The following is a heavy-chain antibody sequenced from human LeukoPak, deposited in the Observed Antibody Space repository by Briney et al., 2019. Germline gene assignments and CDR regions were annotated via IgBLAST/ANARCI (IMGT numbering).Heavy chain of an antibody. CDR3: ARGIGYSSSSGYY. D-gene: IGHD6-6*01. V-gene: IGHV4-38-2*02. Sequence: SETLSLTCTVSGYSISSGYYWGWIRQPPGKGLEWIGSIYHSGSTYYNPSLKGRVTISVDMSKNQFSLKLSSVTAADTAVYYCARGIGYSSSSGYYWGQGTLVTVSS. CDR1: GYSISSGYY. CDR2: IYHSGST. J-gene: IGHJ4*02.